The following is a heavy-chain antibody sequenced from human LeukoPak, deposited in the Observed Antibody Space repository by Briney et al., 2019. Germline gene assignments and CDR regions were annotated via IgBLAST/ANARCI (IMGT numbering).Heavy chain of an antibody. CDR3: AKERVYISSTSCFDY. CDR1: GFTFNNYA. D-gene: IGHD2-2*01. J-gene: IGHJ4*02. V-gene: IGHV3-23*01. CDR2: ISGSGGST. Sequence: PGGSLRLSCAASGFTFNNYAMSWVRRAPGKGLEWVSAISGSGGSTYYADSVKGRFTISRDNSKNTLYLQMNSLRAEDTAVYYCAKERVYISSTSCFDYWGQGTLVTVSS.